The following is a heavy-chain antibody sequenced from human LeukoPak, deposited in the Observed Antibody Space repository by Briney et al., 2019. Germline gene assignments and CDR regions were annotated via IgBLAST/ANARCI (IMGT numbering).Heavy chain of an antibody. CDR2: INHSGST. CDR3: ARRYSGSYYGLNY. CDR1: GGSFSGYY. V-gene: IGHV4-34*01. D-gene: IGHD1-26*01. Sequence: SETLSLTCAVYGGSFSGYYWSWIRQPPGKGLEWIGEINHSGSTNYNPSLKSRVTISVDTSKNQFSLKLSSVTAADTAVYYCARRYSGSYYGLNYWGQGTLVTVSS. J-gene: IGHJ4*02.